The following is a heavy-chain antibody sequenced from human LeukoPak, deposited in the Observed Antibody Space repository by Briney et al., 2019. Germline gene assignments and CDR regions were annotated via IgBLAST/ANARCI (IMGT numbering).Heavy chain of an antibody. Sequence: GGSLRLSCAASGFTFSTYWMRWVRQAPGKGLVWVSRIYSDGSGTIYADSVKGRFTISRDNAKNTLYLQMNSLRAEDTAVYYCARDRNYVPDYWGQGTLVTVSS. CDR1: GFTFSTYW. CDR3: ARDRNYVPDY. V-gene: IGHV3-74*01. D-gene: IGHD3-10*02. CDR2: IYSDGSGT. J-gene: IGHJ4*02.